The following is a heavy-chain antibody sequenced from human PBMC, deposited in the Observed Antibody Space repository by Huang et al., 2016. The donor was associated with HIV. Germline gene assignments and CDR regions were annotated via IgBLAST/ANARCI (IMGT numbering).Heavy chain of an antibody. Sequence: VESGGRSVQPGGSIRLSCVGSTFTFGAYWMSWGGQRPGKGREWVANIKQDETEKDYVDSVKGRFNISRDNAKKVLFLEMDALRVEDTAIYFCATKTAGMDIWGQGTTVIVSS. V-gene: IGHV3-7*01. CDR1: TFTFGAYW. CDR3: ATKTAGMDI. CDR2: IKQDETEK. J-gene: IGHJ6*02.